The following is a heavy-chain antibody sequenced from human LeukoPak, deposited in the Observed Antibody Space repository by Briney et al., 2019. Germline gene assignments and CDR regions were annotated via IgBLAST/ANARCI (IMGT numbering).Heavy chain of an antibody. CDR3: ARDKSYYDSSGFDY. J-gene: IGHJ4*02. V-gene: IGHV3-7*01. CDR1: GFTFSSYW. D-gene: IGHD3-22*01. Sequence: PGGSLRLSCAASGFTFSSYWMSWVRQAPGKGLEWVANIKQDGSEKYYVDSVKGRFTISRDNAKNSLYLQMNSLRAGDTAVYYCARDKSYYDSSGFDYWGQGTLVTVSS. CDR2: IKQDGSEK.